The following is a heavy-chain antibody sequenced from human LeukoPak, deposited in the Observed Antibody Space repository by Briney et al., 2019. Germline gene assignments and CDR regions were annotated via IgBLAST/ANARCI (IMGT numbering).Heavy chain of an antibody. Sequence: ASVKVSCKASGYTFTSYAMNWVRQAPGQGLEWMGWINTNTGNPTYAQGFTGRFVFSLDTSVSTAYLQISSLKAEDTAVYYCAKDAVFCSGGSCYILDYWGQGTLVTVSS. CDR2: INTNTGNP. V-gene: IGHV7-4-1*02. J-gene: IGHJ4*02. CDR3: AKDAVFCSGGSCYILDY. D-gene: IGHD2-15*01. CDR1: GYTFTSYA.